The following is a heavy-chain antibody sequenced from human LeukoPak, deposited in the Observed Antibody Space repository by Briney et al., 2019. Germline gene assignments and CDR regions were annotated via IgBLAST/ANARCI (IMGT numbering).Heavy chain of an antibody. CDR1: GFTFDDYA. D-gene: IGHD4-23*01. CDR2: ISWNSGSI. V-gene: IGHV3-9*01. Sequence: AGGSLRLSCAASGFTFDDYAMHWVRQAPGKGLEWVSGISWNSGSIGYADSVKGRFTISRDNAKNSLYLQMNSLRAEDTALYYCAKDSDYYGGNSEWYFDLWGRGTLVTVSS. J-gene: IGHJ2*01. CDR3: AKDSDYYGGNSEWYFDL.